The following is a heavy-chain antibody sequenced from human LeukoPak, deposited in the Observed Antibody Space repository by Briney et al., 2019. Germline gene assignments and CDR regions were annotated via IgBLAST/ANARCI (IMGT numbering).Heavy chain of an antibody. D-gene: IGHD1-1*01. J-gene: IGHJ3*02. CDR1: GYTFTSFG. V-gene: IGHV1-18*01. CDR3: ARDSSQLGVDGFDI. CDR2: ISGYNANT. Sequence: ASVKVSCKASGYTFTSFGITWVRQARGQGLEWMGWISGYNANTKYAQKLQGRITMTTDTSTSTAYMELRSLRSDDTAVYYCARDSSQLGVDGFDIWGQGTIVTVSS.